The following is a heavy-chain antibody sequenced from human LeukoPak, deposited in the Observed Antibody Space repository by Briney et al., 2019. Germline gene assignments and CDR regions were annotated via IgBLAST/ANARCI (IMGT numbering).Heavy chain of an antibody. D-gene: IGHD1-20*01. V-gene: IGHV3-21*01. CDR1: GFTFSSYG. CDR2: ISSTSSYI. J-gene: IGHJ5*02. CDR3: AREDYKWNDVRWFDP. Sequence: PGRSLRLSCAASGFTFSSYGMHWVRQAPGKGLEWVSSISSTSSYIYYADSVKGRFTISRDNAKNSLYLQMNSLRAEDTAVYYCAREDYKWNDVRWFDPWGQGTLVTVSS.